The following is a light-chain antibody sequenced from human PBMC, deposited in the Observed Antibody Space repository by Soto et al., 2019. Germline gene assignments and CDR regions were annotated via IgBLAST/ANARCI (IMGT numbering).Light chain of an antibody. J-gene: IGKJ1*01. CDR2: GAS. Sequence: EVVMTQSPATLSVSPGERATLSCRASQSVNANLAWYQQKPGQAPRLLIHGASNRATGIPARFSGSGSGTDFILTLSPLQSEDCAVYYCQQYNTWLWTFGQGTKVDI. CDR1: QSVNAN. CDR3: QQYNTWLWT. V-gene: IGKV3-15*01.